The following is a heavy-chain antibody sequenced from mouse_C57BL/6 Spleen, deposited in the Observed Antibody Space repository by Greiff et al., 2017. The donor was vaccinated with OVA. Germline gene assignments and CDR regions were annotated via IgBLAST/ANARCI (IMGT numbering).Heavy chain of an antibody. Sequence: QVQLQQSGAELARPGASVKLSCKASGYTFTSYGISWVKQRTGPGLEWIGEIYPRSGNTSYNEKFKGKATLTADKSSSTAYLELRSLTSEDSAVYCWARDSNYVDYYAMDYWGQGTSVTVSS. D-gene: IGHD2-5*01. V-gene: IGHV1-81*01. CDR3: ARDSNYVDYYAMDY. CDR1: GYTFTSYG. CDR2: IYPRSGNT. J-gene: IGHJ4*01.